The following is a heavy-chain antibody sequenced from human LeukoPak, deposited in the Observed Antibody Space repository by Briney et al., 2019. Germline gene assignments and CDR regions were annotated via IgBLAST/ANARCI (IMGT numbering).Heavy chain of an antibody. CDR1: GFTFTSSA. J-gene: IGHJ6*02. CDR3: AAEGWSSGYSLNGGMDV. D-gene: IGHD3-22*01. V-gene: IGHV1-58*02. CDR2: IVVGSGNT. Sequence: ASVKVSCKASGFTFTSSAMQWVRQARGQRLEWIGWIVVGSGNTNYAQKFQERVTITRDMSTSTAYMELSSLRSEDTAVYYCAAEGWSSGYSLNGGMDVWGQGTTVTVSS.